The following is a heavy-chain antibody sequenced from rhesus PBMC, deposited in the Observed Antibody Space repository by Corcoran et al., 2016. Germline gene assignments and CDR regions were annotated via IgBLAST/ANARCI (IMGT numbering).Heavy chain of an antibody. CDR2: IYGSGGST. Sequence: QVQLQESGPAVVKPSETLSLTCAVSGGSISTSYWWSWIRQSPGKGLEWIGGIYGSGGSTEYTPSLKSRVTISRDTSKNQFSLKLSSVAAADTAVYYCARDGSRAGFDYWGQGVLVTVSS. D-gene: IGHD6-31*01. V-gene: IGHV4-93*01. CDR3: ARDGSRAGFDY. J-gene: IGHJ4*01. CDR1: GGSISTSYW.